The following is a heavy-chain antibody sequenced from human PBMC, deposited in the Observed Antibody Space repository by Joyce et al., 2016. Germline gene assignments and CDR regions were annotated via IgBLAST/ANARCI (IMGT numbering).Heavy chain of an antibody. J-gene: IGHJ4*02. CDR1: GYTFNHYY. D-gene: IGHD2-21*02. V-gene: IGHV1-46*02. CDR2: IKPTGGSA. Sequence: QVQLVQSGAEVKKPGASVKVSCKASGYTFNHYYIHWVRQAPGHGLEWMGIIKPTGGSATYEQKFQGRVTMTRDTPTSTVDMERRSLRSEDTAVYYCARVTRAAPDYWGQGTLVTVSS. CDR3: ARVTRAAPDY.